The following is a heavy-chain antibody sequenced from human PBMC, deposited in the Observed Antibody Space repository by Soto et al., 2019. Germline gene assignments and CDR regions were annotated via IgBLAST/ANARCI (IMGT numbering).Heavy chain of an antibody. D-gene: IGHD2-2*01. V-gene: IGHV4-30-4*01. J-gene: IGHJ5*02. Sequence: QVQLQESGPGLVKPSQTLSLTCTVSGGSISSGDYYWSWIRQPPGKGLEWIGYIYYSGSTYYNPSLKSRVTISVDTSKNQFSLKLSSVTAADTAVYYCASSPEYQLLFGWFDPWGQGTLVTVSS. CDR3: ASSPEYQLLFGWFDP. CDR2: IYYSGST. CDR1: GGSISSGDYY.